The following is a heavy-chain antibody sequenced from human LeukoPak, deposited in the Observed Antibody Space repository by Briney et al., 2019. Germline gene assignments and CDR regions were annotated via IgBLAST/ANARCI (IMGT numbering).Heavy chain of an antibody. D-gene: IGHD2-15*01. CDR2: ISSSGDTI. CDR1: GFTFSTYE. J-gene: IGHJ4*02. Sequence: GGSLRLSCAASGFTFSTYEMNWVRQAPGKGLEWVSYISSSGDTIYYADSVKGRFTISRDNAKNSLYLQMNSLRAEDTAVYYCARDRCSGGSCYRSGFDYWGQGTLVTVSS. V-gene: IGHV3-48*03. CDR3: ARDRCSGGSCYRSGFDY.